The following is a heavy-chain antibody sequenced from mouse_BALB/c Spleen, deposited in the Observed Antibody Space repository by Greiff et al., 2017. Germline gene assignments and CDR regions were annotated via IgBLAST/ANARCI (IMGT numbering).Heavy chain of an antibody. V-gene: IGHV5-6-5*01. J-gene: IGHJ2*01. CDR3: ARGGDRYDYFDY. D-gene: IGHD2-14*01. CDR1: GFTFSSYA. Sequence: EVQVVESGGGLVKPGGSLKLSCAASGFTFSSYAMSWVRQTPEKRLEWVASISSGGSTYYPDSVKGRFTISRDNARNILYLQMSSLRSEDTAMYYCARGGDRYDYFDYWGQGTTLTVSS. CDR2: ISSGGST.